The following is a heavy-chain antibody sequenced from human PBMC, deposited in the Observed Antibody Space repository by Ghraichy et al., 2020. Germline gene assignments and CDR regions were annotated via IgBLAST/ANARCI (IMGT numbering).Heavy chain of an antibody. D-gene: IGHD2-15*01. CDR3: AILGYCSDVSCLAPDYYYGIDV. CDR2: IYYSGST. CDR1: GASISSTSYY. Sequence: SETLSLTCTVSGASISSTSYYWGWIRQPPGKGLEWIGTIYYSGSTYYNPSLKRRVTISVDTSQNQFSLRLSSVTAADTAVYYCAILGYCSDVSCLAPDYYYGIDVCCTRTTVIFS. V-gene: IGHV4-39*01. J-gene: IGHJ6*04.